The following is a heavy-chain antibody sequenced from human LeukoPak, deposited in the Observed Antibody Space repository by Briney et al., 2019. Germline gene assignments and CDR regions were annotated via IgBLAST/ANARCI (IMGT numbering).Heavy chain of an antibody. Sequence: GGSLRLSCVASGFTFRNYWMSWVRQAPGKGLEWVANIKQDGSEKYYVDSVKGRFTISRDNAKNSLYLQMNSLRAEDTAVYYCARDSARDTAMVTFDYWGQGTLVTVSS. CDR1: GFTFRNYW. V-gene: IGHV3-7*01. J-gene: IGHJ4*02. CDR2: IKQDGSEK. CDR3: ARDSARDTAMVTFDY. D-gene: IGHD5-18*01.